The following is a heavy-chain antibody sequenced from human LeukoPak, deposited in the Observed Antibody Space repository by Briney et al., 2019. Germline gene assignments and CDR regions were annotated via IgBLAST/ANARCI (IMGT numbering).Heavy chain of an antibody. CDR2: INPNSGGT. V-gene: IGHV1-2*02. Sequence: GASVKVSCKASGYTFTGYYMHWVPQAPGQGLKWMGWINPNSGGTNYAQKFQGRVTMTRDTSISTAYMELSRLRSDDTAVYYCARDSRRHYDFWSGYHDAFDIWGQGTMVTVSS. D-gene: IGHD3-3*01. J-gene: IGHJ3*02. CDR3: ARDSRRHYDFWSGYHDAFDI. CDR1: GYTFTGYY.